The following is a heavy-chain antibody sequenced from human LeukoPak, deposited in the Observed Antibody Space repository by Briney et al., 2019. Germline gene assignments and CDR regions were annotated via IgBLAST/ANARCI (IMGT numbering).Heavy chain of an antibody. Sequence: GGSLRLSCAASGFTFSTYNMNGVRQAPGKGLEWVSYISAGSSTIFYADYVKGRFTISRDNARDSLYLQMNSLRAEDTAVYYCTRDFRGLSWYFDYWGQGTLVTVSS. V-gene: IGHV3-48*01. CDR2: ISAGSSTI. J-gene: IGHJ4*02. D-gene: IGHD3-10*01. CDR3: TRDFRGLSWYFDY. CDR1: GFTFSTYN.